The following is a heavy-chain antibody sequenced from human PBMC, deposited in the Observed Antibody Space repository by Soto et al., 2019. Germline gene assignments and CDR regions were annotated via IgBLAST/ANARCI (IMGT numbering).Heavy chain of an antibody. V-gene: IGHV1-58*01. D-gene: IGHD2-15*01. Sequence: ASVKVSCKASGFTFGSSAVQWVRQARGQRLEWIGWIVVGNGHTNYAQKFQERVTITRDMSTGTAYMELSSLRSEDTAVYYCAGRYCSGGSCYNYYGMGVWGRGTTVTVSS. CDR1: GFTFGSSA. CDR3: AGRYCSGGSCYNYYGMGV. CDR2: IVVGNGHT. J-gene: IGHJ6*02.